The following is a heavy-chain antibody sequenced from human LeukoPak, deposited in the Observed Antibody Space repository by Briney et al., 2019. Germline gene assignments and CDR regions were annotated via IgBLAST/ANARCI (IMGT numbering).Heavy chain of an antibody. Sequence: GGSLTLSCEDSGFTFRSYEMNWVRQAPGKGLEWVAVISYDGSNKYYADSVKGRFTISRDNSKNTLYLQMNNLRAEDTAVYYCAKQPRAWGGSYVDYWGQGTLVTVSS. J-gene: IGHJ4*02. CDR2: ISYDGSNK. D-gene: IGHD3-16*01. CDR3: AKQPRAWGGSYVDY. CDR1: GFTFRSYE. V-gene: IGHV3-30*18.